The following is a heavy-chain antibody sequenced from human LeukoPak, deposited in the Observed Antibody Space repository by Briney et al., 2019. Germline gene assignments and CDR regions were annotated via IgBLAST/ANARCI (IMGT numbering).Heavy chain of an antibody. V-gene: IGHV1-46*01. CDR3: ARGLLKWTHDH. CDR1: GNTFTSNY. CDR2: INPSGGST. D-gene: IGHD3-3*01. J-gene: IGHJ4*02. Sequence: GASVKVSCKASGNTFTSNYIHWVRQAPGQGLEWMGIINPSGGSTSYAQKFQGRVTMTRDMSTSTAYMELSSLRSEDTAVYYCARGLLKWTHDHWGQGTLVAVSS.